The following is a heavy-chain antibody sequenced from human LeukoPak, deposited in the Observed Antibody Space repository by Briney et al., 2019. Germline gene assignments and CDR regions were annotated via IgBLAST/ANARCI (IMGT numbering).Heavy chain of an antibody. Sequence: PGGSLRLSCAASGFTFSGSAMHWVRQASGKGLECVGRIRSKANSYATAYAASVKGRLTISRDDSKNTAYLQMNSLKTADTAVYYCTRQETYYDILTGYYHFDYWGQGTLVTVSS. CDR3: TRQETYYDILTGYYHFDY. CDR2: IRSKANSYAT. J-gene: IGHJ4*02. CDR1: GFTFSGSA. D-gene: IGHD3-9*01. V-gene: IGHV3-73*01.